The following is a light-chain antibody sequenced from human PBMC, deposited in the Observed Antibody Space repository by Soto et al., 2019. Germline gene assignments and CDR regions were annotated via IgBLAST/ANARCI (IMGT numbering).Light chain of an antibody. J-gene: IGLJ2*01. CDR2: EVT. CDR3: SSYAGSNTVV. Sequence: QSVLTQPPSASGSPGQSVTISCTGTSSDVGGYNYVSWYQQHPGKAPKLMIYEVTKRPSGVPDRFSGSKSDNTASLTVSGLQADDEADYFCSSYAGSNTVVFGGGTKLTVL. CDR1: SSDVGGYNY. V-gene: IGLV2-8*01.